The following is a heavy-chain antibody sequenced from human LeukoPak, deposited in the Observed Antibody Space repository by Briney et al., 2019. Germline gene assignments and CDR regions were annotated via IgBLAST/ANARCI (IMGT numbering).Heavy chain of an antibody. Sequence: VASVKVSCKASGYTFTSYGISWVRQAPGQGLEWMGWINPNSGGTNYAQKFKDWVTMTRDTSINTTYMELSSPKSDVTAVYYCARGTPGSYFGYWGQGTLVTVSS. CDR2: INPNSGGT. CDR1: GYTFTSYG. V-gene: IGHV1-2*04. CDR3: ARGTPGSYFGY. J-gene: IGHJ4*02. D-gene: IGHD3-10*01.